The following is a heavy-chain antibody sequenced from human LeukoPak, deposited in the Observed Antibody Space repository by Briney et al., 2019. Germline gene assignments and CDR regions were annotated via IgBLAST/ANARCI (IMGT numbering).Heavy chain of an antibody. CDR2: IKQGGSEK. V-gene: IGHV3-7*03. J-gene: IGHJ5*02. CDR3: ARDYGDYVSWFDP. D-gene: IGHD4-17*01. Sequence: GGSLRLSCAASGFTFSSYWMSWVRQAPGKGLEWVANIKQGGSEKYYVDSVKGRFTISRDNAKNSLYLQMNSLRAEDTALYYCARDYGDYVSWFDPWGQGTLVTVSS. CDR1: GFTFSSYW.